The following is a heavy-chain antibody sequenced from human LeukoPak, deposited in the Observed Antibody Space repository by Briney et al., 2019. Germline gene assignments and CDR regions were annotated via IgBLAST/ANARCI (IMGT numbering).Heavy chain of an antibody. Sequence: SETLSLTCTVSGGSTNNYYWSWIRQPPGKGLEWIGYIHYSGSTNYNPSLKSRVTISVDTSKNPFSLKVTSVSAADTAVYYCAATRRVAATGTVFGYWGQGTLVTVSS. CDR1: GGSTNNYY. CDR3: AATRRVAATGTVFGY. D-gene: IGHD6-13*01. CDR2: IHYSGST. J-gene: IGHJ4*02. V-gene: IGHV4-59*08.